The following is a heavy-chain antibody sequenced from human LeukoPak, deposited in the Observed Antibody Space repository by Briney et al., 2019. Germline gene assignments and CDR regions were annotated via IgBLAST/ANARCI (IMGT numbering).Heavy chain of an antibody. D-gene: IGHD5-12*01. J-gene: IGHJ6*03. Sequence: PGGSLRLSCAASGFTFSSYVIHWVRQAPGKGLEYVSAISSNGGSTYYANSVKGRFTISRDNSKNTLYLQMGSLRAEDMAVYYCARDPVASSQYYYYMDVWGKGTTVTVSS. CDR3: ARDPVASSQYYYYMDV. CDR1: GFTFSSYV. V-gene: IGHV3-64*01. CDR2: ISSNGGST.